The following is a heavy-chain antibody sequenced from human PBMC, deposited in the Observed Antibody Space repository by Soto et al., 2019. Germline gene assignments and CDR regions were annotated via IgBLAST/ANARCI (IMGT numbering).Heavy chain of an antibody. CDR3: ARGLRYFDWLSVYGMDV. Sequence: PSETLSLTCAVYGGSFSGYYWSWIRQPPGKGLEWIGEINHSGGTNYNPSLKSRVAISVDTSKNQFSLKLSSVTAADTAVYYCARGLRYFDWLSVYGMDVWGQGTTVTVSS. J-gene: IGHJ6*02. V-gene: IGHV4-34*01. CDR2: INHSGGT. CDR1: GGSFSGYY. D-gene: IGHD3-9*01.